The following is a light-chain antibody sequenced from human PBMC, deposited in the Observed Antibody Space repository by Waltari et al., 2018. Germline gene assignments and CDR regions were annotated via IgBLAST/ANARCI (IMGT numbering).Light chain of an antibody. CDR1: NSNIGNNA. J-gene: IGLJ3*02. CDR2: YND. V-gene: IGLV1-36*01. CDR3: ATWDDTLSGWV. Sequence: QSVLTQPPSVSGVPRQRVTISCSGSNSNIGNNAVAWYQQIPGRAPKLLIYYNDLWSSGVSVRFSCSKSCSSASLAISGLQSEDEADYYCATWDDTLSGWVFGGWTKLTVL.